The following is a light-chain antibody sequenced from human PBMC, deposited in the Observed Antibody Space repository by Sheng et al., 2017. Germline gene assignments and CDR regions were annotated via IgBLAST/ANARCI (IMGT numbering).Light chain of an antibody. CDR2: EAS. CDR1: LTINIY. J-gene: IGKJ1*01. Sequence: DIHMTQSPSSLSASVGDRVTISCRASLTINIYLAWYQEKPGKAPELLIYEASTLKSGVPSRFSGSGSGTEFTLTINSLQPDDVATYYCQQYHTFSRTFGQGTKVEIK. CDR3: QQYHTFSRT. V-gene: IGKV1-5*03.